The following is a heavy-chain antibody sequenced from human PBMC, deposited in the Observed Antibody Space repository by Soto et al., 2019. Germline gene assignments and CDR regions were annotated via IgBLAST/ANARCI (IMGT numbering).Heavy chain of an antibody. CDR1: GYRFSNYW. CDR2: IYPGDSDT. V-gene: IGHV5-51*01. CDR3: ARGGVVINTTSFFDY. D-gene: IGHD2-21*01. Sequence: PGESLKISCKSSGYRFSNYWIGWVRQMSGKGLEWMGIIYPGDSDTRYSPSFQGQVTISADRSISTAYLQWSSLKASDTGMYFFARGGVVINTTSFFDYWGQGVPVTVSS. J-gene: IGHJ4*02.